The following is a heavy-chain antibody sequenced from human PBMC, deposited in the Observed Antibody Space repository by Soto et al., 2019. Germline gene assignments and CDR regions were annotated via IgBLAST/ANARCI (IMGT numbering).Heavy chain of an antibody. CDR1: GGSISSNGYY. V-gene: IGHV4-31*03. D-gene: IGHD5-18*01. CDR2: IYHSGST. Sequence: QVQLQESGPGLVKPSQTLSLTCTVSGGSISSNGYYWNWIRQYPGKGLEWIGYIYHSGSTYYNPSLKSRVTISLDTSKNRFSLILSSVTAAATAMYYCARDGGTAMVLDPWGQGTLVTVSS. J-gene: IGHJ5*02. CDR3: ARDGGTAMVLDP.